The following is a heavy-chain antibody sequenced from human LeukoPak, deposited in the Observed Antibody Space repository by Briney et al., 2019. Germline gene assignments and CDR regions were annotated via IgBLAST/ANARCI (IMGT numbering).Heavy chain of an antibody. CDR3: ARQGYSRTLNY. D-gene: IGHD6-13*01. V-gene: IGHV4-34*01. Sequence: PSETLSLTCAVYGGSFSGYYWSWIRQPPGKGLEWIGEINHSGSTNYNPSLKSRVTISVDTSKNQFSLKLSSVTAADTAVYYCARQGYSRTLNYWGQGTLVTVSS. CDR2: INHSGST. J-gene: IGHJ4*02. CDR1: GGSFSGYY.